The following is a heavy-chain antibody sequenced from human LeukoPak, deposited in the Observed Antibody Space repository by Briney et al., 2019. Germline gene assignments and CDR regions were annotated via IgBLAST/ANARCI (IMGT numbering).Heavy chain of an antibody. CDR1: GGSFSGYY. CDR3: ARVVRYFDWLGPYYLDY. CDR2: INHSGST. J-gene: IGHJ4*02. Sequence: SETLSLTCAVYGGSFSGYYWSWIRQPPGKGLEWIGEINHSGSTNYNPSLKSRVTISVDTSKNQFSLKLSSVTAADTAVYYCARVVRYFDWLGPYYLDYWGQGTLVTVSS. D-gene: IGHD3-9*01. V-gene: IGHV4-34*01.